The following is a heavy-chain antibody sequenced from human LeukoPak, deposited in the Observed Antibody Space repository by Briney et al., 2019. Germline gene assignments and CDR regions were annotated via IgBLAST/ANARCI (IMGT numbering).Heavy chain of an antibody. CDR3: AKSDRSDSSGYCTS. V-gene: IGHV3-30-3*02. CDR2: ISYDGSNK. D-gene: IGHD6-19*01. J-gene: IGHJ5*02. CDR1: GFTFSSYA. Sequence: PGGSLRLSCAASGFTFSSYAMHWVRQAPGKGLEWVAVISYDGSNKYYADSVKGRFTISRDNSKNTLYLQRNSLRLEDTAVYYCAKSDRSDSSGYCTSWGQGTLVTVSS.